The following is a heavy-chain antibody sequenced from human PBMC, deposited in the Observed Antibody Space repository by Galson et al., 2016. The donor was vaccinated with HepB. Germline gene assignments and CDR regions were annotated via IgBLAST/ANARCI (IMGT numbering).Heavy chain of an antibody. V-gene: IGHV3-23*01. Sequence: SLRLSCAVSQFTFSTYAMTWVRQAPGKGLEWVSTILRSGSSTYNADSVKGRFTISRDNSRSTLSLQMNSLRAEDTAVYYCAKMSGWELGDYFFDYWGQGTLVTVSS. CDR2: ILRSGSST. CDR3: AKMSGWELGDYFFDY. J-gene: IGHJ4*02. CDR1: QFTFSTYA. D-gene: IGHD1-26*01.